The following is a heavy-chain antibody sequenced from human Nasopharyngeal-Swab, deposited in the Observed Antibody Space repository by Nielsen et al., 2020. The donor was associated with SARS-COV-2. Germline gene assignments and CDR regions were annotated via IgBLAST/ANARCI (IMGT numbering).Heavy chain of an antibody. D-gene: IGHD3-10*01. J-gene: IGHJ4*02. Sequence: WIRQPPGKGLEWVAVISYDGSNKCYADSVKGRFTISRDNSKNTLYLQMNSLRAEDTAVYYCAKDPYYYGSGSYWNYFDYWGQGTLVTVSS. V-gene: IGHV3-30*18. CDR3: AKDPYYYGSGSYWNYFDY. CDR2: ISYDGSNK.